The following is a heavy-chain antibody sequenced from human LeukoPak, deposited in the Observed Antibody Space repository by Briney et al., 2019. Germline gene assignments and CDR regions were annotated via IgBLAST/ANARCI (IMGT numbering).Heavy chain of an antibody. Sequence: PGGSLRLSCAASGFTFSSYWMHWVRQAPGKGLVWVSHINSDGSKTNYADSVKGRFTISRDNAKNTLYLQMNTLRAEDTALYYCVSDLDAMFLFTFDSWGQGTLVTVSS. J-gene: IGHJ4*02. D-gene: IGHD3-10*02. CDR2: INSDGSKT. CDR1: GFTFSSYW. CDR3: VSDLDAMFLFTFDS. V-gene: IGHV3-74*01.